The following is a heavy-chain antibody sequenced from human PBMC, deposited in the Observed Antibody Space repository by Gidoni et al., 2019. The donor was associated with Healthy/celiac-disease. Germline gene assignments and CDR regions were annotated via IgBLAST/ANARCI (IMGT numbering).Heavy chain of an antibody. CDR2: INTNTGNP. CDR1: GYTFTSYA. J-gene: IGHJ4*02. Sequence: QVQLVQSGSELKKPGASVKVSCKASGYTFTSYAMNWMRQAPGQRLEWMGWINTNTGNPTYAQGFTGRFVFSLDTSVSTAYLQISSLKAEDTAVYYCARDHEFSDDFWSGYYHTPLFDYWGQGTLVTVSS. D-gene: IGHD3-3*01. CDR3: ARDHEFSDDFWSGYYHTPLFDY. V-gene: IGHV7-4-1*02.